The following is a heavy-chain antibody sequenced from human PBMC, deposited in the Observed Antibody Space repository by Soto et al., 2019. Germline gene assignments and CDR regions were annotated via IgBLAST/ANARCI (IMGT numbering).Heavy chain of an antibody. Sequence: PGGSLRLSCAASGFTFDDYAMHWVRQAPGKGLEWVSGISWNSGSIGYADSVKGRFTISRDNAKNSLYLQMNSLRAEDTALYYCAKDTISGAASSTGYYYYYGMDVWGQGTTVTVSS. CDR1: GFTFDDYA. CDR2: ISWNSGSI. CDR3: AKDTISGAASSTGYYYYYGMDV. J-gene: IGHJ6*02. D-gene: IGHD5-18*01. V-gene: IGHV3-9*01.